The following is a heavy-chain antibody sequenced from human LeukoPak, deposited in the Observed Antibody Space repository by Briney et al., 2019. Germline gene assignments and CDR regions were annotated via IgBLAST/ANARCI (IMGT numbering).Heavy chain of an antibody. D-gene: IGHD3-22*01. CDR3: ARAEGYYDSSGNDAFDI. V-gene: IGHV3-30*03. Sequence: GGSLRLSCAASGFTFSSYGMHWVRQAPGKGLEWVAVISYDGSNKYYAYSVKGRFTISRDNSKNTLYLQMNSLRAEDTAVYYCARAEGYYDSSGNDAFDIWGQGTMVTVSS. J-gene: IGHJ3*02. CDR2: ISYDGSNK. CDR1: GFTFSSYG.